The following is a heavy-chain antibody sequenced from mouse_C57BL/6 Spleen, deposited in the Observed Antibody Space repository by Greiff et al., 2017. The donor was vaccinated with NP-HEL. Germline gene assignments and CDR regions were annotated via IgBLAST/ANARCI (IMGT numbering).Heavy chain of an antibody. Sequence: EVKLVESGGGLVQPGGSLSLSCAASGFTFTDYYMSWVRQPPGKALEWLGFIRNKANGYTTEYSASVKGRFTISRDNSQSILYLQMNALRAEDSATYDCARYITTVVATGFDYWGQGTTLTVSS. V-gene: IGHV7-3*01. CDR3: ARYITTVVATGFDY. D-gene: IGHD1-1*01. J-gene: IGHJ2*01. CDR2: IRNKANGYTT. CDR1: GFTFTDYY.